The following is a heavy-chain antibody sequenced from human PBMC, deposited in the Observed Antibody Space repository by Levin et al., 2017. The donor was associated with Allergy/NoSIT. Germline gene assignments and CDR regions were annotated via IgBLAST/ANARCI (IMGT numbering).Heavy chain of an antibody. CDR1: GFTVSSNY. CDR3: ARVYYDSSGFYDAFDI. CDR2: IYSGGST. V-gene: IGHV3-66*01. Sequence: ETLSLTCAASGFTVSSNYMSWVRQAPGKGLEWVSVIYSGGSTYFADSAKGRFTISRDNSKNTLYLQMNSLRAEDTAVYYCARVYYDSSGFYDAFDIWGQGTMVTVSS. D-gene: IGHD3-22*01. J-gene: IGHJ3*02.